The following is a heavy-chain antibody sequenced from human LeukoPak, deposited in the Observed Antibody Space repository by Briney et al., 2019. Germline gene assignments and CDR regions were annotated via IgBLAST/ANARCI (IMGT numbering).Heavy chain of an antibody. Sequence: GGSLRLSCAASAPTFRNAFINWVRQAPGKGLEWGGRIESQADGGTTDYAATMKGRIPISRNDAENTLYLDKNNVKVEDNGVYDCTTSPGITVFGGVTDYWGQGALVIVSS. CDR3: TTSPGITVFGGVTDY. CDR1: APTFRNAF. J-gene: IGHJ4*02. V-gene: IGHV3-15*04. CDR2: IESQADGGTT. D-gene: IGHD3-3*01.